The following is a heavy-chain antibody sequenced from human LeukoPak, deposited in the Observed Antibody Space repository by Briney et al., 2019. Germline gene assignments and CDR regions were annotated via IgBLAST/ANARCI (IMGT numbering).Heavy chain of an antibody. CDR2: IYPDDSDI. V-gene: IGHV5-51*01. CDR3: ARYYYDRAVGPFDY. D-gene: IGHD3-22*01. J-gene: IGHJ4*02. CDR1: GYTFTNYW. Sequence: GESLKISCKGSGYTFTNYWIGWVRQMPATGLEWMGIIYPDDSDIRYSPSFQGQVTISADKSITTAYLQWSSLKASDTAMYYCARYYYDRAVGPFDYWGQGSLVTVSS.